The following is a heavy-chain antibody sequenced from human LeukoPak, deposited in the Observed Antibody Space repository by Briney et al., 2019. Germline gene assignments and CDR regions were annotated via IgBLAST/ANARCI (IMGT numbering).Heavy chain of an antibody. J-gene: IGHJ4*02. D-gene: IGHD3-16*01. CDR3: ARALGGYFDY. CDR1: GGSISSGSYY. Sequence: SETLSLTCTVSGGSISSGSYYWSWIRQPAGKGLEWHGRIYTGGSTNYNPSLKSRVTISVDTSKNQFSLKLSSVTAADTAVYYCARALGGYFDYWGQGTLVTVSS. V-gene: IGHV4-61*02. CDR2: IYTGGST.